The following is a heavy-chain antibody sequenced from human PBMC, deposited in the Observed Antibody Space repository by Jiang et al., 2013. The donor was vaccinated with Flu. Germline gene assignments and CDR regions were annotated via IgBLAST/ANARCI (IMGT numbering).Heavy chain of an antibody. Sequence: PGLVKPSETLSLTCTVSGGSISSSSYYWGWIRQPPGKGLEWIGSIYYSGSTYYNPSLKSRVTISVDTSKNQFSLKLSSVTAADTAVYYCARPARHRRWFGELLGGYFDYWGQGTLVTVSS. D-gene: IGHD3-10*01. J-gene: IGHJ4*02. CDR1: GGSISSSSYY. CDR2: IYYSGST. V-gene: IGHV4-39*07. CDR3: ARPARHRRWFGELLGGYFDY.